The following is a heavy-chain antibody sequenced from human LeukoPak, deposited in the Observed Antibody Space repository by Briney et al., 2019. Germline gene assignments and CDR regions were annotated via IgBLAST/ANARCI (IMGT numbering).Heavy chain of an antibody. V-gene: IGHV3-21*01. CDR3: VKDRTGTYTLDY. D-gene: IGHD3-10*01. Sequence: GGSLRLSCTASGFTFSGYNMNWVRRAPGKGLEWVSSISSLSSYLYYADSVKGRFTISRDNSKNTLNLQMNSLRAEDTAVYYCVKDRTGTYTLDYWGQGTLVTVSS. CDR1: GFTFSGYN. J-gene: IGHJ4*02. CDR2: ISSLSSYL.